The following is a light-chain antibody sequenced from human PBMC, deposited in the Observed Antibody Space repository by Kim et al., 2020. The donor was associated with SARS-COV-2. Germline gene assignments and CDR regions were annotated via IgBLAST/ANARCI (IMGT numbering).Light chain of an antibody. Sequence: SYELTQPPSVSVSPGQTARITCTGDALPKQYAYWFQQKPGQAPVVVIYEDTERPSGIPERFSGSTSGTTVTLTISGVQAEDEADYYCQSSDSSDTYWVFGGGHPLTVL. CDR1: ALPKQY. V-gene: IGLV3-25*03. CDR2: EDT. CDR3: QSSDSSDTYWV. J-gene: IGLJ3*02.